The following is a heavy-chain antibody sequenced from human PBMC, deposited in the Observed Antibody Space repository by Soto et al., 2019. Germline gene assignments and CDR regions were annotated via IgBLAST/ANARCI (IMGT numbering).Heavy chain of an antibody. D-gene: IGHD3-16*02. CDR3: AREGDDVWGSYRYYFDH. CDR2: ISYDGSNI. Sequence: QVQLVESGGGVVQPGRSLRLSCVASGFTFSTEAMHWVRQAPGRGLEWVALISYDGSNIDYADSVRGRFTISRANSKNTMYLQMNSLRADDTAFYYCAREGDDVWGSYRYYFDHWGQGTLVTVSS. V-gene: IGHV3-30-3*01. CDR1: GFTFSTEA. J-gene: IGHJ4*02.